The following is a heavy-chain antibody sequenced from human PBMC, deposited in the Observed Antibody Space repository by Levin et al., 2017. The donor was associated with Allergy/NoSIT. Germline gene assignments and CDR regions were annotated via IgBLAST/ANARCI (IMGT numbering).Heavy chain of an antibody. CDR1: GFTFSSYG. CDR3: ANLPDYYDNPEYGMDV. CDR2: ISYDGSNK. Sequence: GGSLRLSCAASGFTFSSYGMHWVRQAPGKGLEWVAVISYDGSNKYYADSVKGRFTISRDNSKNTLYLQMNSLRAEDTAVYYCANLPDYYDNPEYGMDVWGQGTTVTVSS. D-gene: IGHD3-22*01. J-gene: IGHJ6*02. V-gene: IGHV3-30*18.